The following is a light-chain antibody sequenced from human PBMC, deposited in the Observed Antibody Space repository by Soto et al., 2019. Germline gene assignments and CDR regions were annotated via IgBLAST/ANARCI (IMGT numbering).Light chain of an antibody. CDR2: AAS. J-gene: IGKJ1*01. Sequence: EIVLTQSPGTLSLSPGERATLSCRASQSVSSSYLAWYQQKPGQAPRLLIYAASSRATGIPDRFSGSGSGTDFTLTIGRLEPEDFAVYYCQHYGSSPRTFGQWTKVEIK. CDR1: QSVSSSY. V-gene: IGKV3-20*01. CDR3: QHYGSSPRT.